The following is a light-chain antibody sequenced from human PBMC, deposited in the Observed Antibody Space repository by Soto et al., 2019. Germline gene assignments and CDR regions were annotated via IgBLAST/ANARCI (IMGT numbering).Light chain of an antibody. J-gene: IGLJ1*01. CDR1: SSNIGSNT. V-gene: IGLV1-44*01. CDR3: AAWEDSLNGLD. CDR2: SNN. Sequence: QSVLTQPPSASGTPGQRVTISCSGSSSNIGSNTVNWYQQLPGTAPKLLIYSNNQRPSGVPDRFSGSKSGTSASLAISGLQSEEEADYYCAAWEDSLNGLDFGTGTKVTVL.